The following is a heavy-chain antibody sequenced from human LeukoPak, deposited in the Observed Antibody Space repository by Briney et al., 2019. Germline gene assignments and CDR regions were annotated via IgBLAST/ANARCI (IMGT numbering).Heavy chain of an antibody. CDR3: TRRGAYRSSRSYFFVF. V-gene: IGHV3-23*01. J-gene: IGHJ4*02. CDR1: GFTFSSHV. D-gene: IGHD3-22*01. Sequence: PGGSLRLSCAASGFTFSSHVMSWVRQAPGKGLEWVSSISNTGDDTFYANSVKGRFAITRDSFKNKLYLQMNSLRPGDTALYYCTRRGAYRSSRSYFFVFWGQGALVTVSS. CDR2: ISNTGDDT.